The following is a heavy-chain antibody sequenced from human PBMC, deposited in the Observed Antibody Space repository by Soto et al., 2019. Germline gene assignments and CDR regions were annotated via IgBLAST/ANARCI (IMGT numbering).Heavy chain of an antibody. J-gene: IGHJ4*02. Sequence: EVQLVESGGGLVKPGGSLRLSCAASGFTFSSHTMNWVRQAPGKGLEWVSSISSSSTYIYYADSVKGRFTISRDNAKNSLYLQMNSLRAEATAVYYCARGFRYCSGGACSSLDYWGQGTLVTVSS. V-gene: IGHV3-21*01. CDR2: ISSSSTYI. CDR1: GFTFSSHT. D-gene: IGHD2-15*01. CDR3: ARGFRYCSGGACSSLDY.